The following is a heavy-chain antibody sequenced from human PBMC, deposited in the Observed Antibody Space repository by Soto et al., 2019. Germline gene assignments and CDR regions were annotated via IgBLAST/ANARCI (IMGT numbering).Heavy chain of an antibody. V-gene: IGHV4-59*01. CDR1: GASISSSY. CDR2: IYHTGST. CDR3: ARGGNRYSNTASGVGGFDY. J-gene: IGHJ4*02. D-gene: IGHD5-12*01. Sequence: SETLSLTCTVSGASISSSYWSWIRQSPGKGLEWIAYIYHTGSTSYNPSLKSRATISVDTSKSQFSLNLTSLTTADTAVYFCARGGNRYSNTASGVGGFDYWGQGSLVTVSS.